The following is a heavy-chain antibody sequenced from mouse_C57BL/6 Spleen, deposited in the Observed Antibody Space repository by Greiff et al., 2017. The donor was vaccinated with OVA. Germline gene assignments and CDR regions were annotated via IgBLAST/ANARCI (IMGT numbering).Heavy chain of an antibody. V-gene: IGHV7-3*01. Sequence: EVKVEESGGGLVQPGGSLSLSCAASGFTFTDYYMSWVRQPPGKALEWLGFIRNKANGYTTEYSASVKGRFTISRDNSQSILYLQMNALRAEDSATYYCARSGYYFDYWGQGTTLTVSS. D-gene: IGHD3-2*02. CDR2: IRNKANGYTT. CDR3: ARSGYYFDY. CDR1: GFTFTDYY. J-gene: IGHJ2*01.